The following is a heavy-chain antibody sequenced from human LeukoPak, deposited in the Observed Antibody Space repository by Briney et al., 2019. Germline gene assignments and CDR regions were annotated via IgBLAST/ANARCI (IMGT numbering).Heavy chain of an antibody. D-gene: IGHD3-10*01. J-gene: IGHJ4*02. Sequence: GGSLRLSCAASGFTFSSYAMSWVRQAPGKGLDWVSGVLETGASTFYADSVKGRFIIYRDNSKNTLYLQMNSLRTEDTAIYYCAKEKAGSGSYYVDYWGQGTLVTVSS. V-gene: IGHV3-23*01. CDR1: GFTFSSYA. CDR3: AKEKAGSGSYYVDY. CDR2: VLETGAST.